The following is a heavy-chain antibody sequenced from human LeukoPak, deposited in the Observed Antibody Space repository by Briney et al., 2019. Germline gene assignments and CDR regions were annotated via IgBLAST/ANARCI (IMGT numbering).Heavy chain of an antibody. V-gene: IGHV3-48*03. J-gene: IGHJ4*02. CDR1: GFTFSSHW. CDR2: ISSSGSTI. Sequence: GGSLRLSCAASGFTFSSHWMHWVRQAPGKGLEWLSYISSSGSTISYADSVKGRFTISRDNTKNSMYLQMGSLRAEDTAVYYCARVSPVVVPAPDYWGQGTLVTVSS. D-gene: IGHD2-2*01. CDR3: ARVSPVVVPAPDY.